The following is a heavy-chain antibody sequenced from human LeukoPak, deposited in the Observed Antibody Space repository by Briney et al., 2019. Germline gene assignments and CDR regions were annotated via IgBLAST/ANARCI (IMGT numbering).Heavy chain of an antibody. CDR3: ARHSLTYYDFDY. CDR1: GGFISSYY. V-gene: IGHV4-59*08. D-gene: IGHD3-22*01. Sequence: PSETLSLTCTVSGGFISSYYWSWIRQPPGKGLEWIGYIHYTGVTNYNPSLKSRLTISVDTSKNQFSLKLNSVTAADTAVYYCARHSLTYYDFDYWGRGTLVTVSS. CDR2: IHYTGVT. J-gene: IGHJ4*02.